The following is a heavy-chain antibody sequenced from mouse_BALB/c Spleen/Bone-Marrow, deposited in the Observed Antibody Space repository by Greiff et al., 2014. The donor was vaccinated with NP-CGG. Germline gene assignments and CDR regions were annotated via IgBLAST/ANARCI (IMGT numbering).Heavy chain of an antibody. CDR2: INPSSGYT. Sequence: VQLQESAAELARPGASVKMSCKTSGYTFTYYTMHWVGQRPGQGLEWIGYINPSSGYTDYNQKFKDKTTLTTDKSSSTAYLQLSSLTSEDSAVYYCVRENYDYDGDAMDYWGQGTSVTISS. J-gene: IGHJ4*01. CDR1: GYTFTYYT. D-gene: IGHD2-4*01. CDR3: VRENYDYDGDAMDY. V-gene: IGHV1-4*02.